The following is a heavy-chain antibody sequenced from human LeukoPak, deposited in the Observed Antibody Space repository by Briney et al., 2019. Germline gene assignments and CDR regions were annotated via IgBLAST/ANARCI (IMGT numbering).Heavy chain of an antibody. CDR2: IYYSGST. D-gene: IGHD3-16*02. Sequence: SETLSLTCTVSGGSISSSSYYWGWIRQPPGKGLEWIGSIYYSGSTYYNPSLKSRVTISVDTSKNQFSLKLSSVTAADTAVYYCASGDQWRLGELSLPGPFDYWGQGTLVTVSS. V-gene: IGHV4-39*01. J-gene: IGHJ4*02. CDR1: GGSISSSSYY. CDR3: ASGDQWRLGELSLPGPFDY.